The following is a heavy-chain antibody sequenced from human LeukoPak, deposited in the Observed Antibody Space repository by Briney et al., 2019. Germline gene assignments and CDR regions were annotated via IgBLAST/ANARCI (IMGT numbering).Heavy chain of an antibody. Sequence: ASVKVSCKASGYTFTCYYMHWGRQAPGQGLEWMGWINPNSGVTDYAQNFQGRVTMTRDTSISTAYVELSRLRSDDTAVYYCARGTGEGYTYGRYYFDYWGQGTLVTVSS. D-gene: IGHD5-18*01. CDR3: ARGTGEGYTYGRYYFDY. V-gene: IGHV1-2*02. CDR1: GYTFTCYY. J-gene: IGHJ4*02. CDR2: INPNSGVT.